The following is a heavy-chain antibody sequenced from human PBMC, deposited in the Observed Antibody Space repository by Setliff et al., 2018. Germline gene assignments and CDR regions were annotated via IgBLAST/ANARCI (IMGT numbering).Heavy chain of an antibody. J-gene: IGHJ4*02. Sequence: PSETLSLTCAAYGGTFSDYHWTWIRQSPEKGLEWIGEITHTGTTGSTKYNASRKRRVTMSIDKSKNQFSLNLRSGTAADTAVHYCTRGGERYHTANWGQGLLVTVSS. CDR2: ITHTGTTGST. D-gene: IGHD2-2*01. V-gene: IGHV4-34*01. CDR3: TRGGERYHTAN. CDR1: GGTFSDYH.